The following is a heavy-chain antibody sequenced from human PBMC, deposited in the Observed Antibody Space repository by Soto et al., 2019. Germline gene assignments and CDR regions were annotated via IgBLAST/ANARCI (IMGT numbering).Heavy chain of an antibody. CDR3: ARALGVVVPAASRFFGC. CDR2: ISDDGGAT. J-gene: IGHJ4*02. D-gene: IGHD2-2*01. CDR1: GFAFSSYA. V-gene: IGHV3-23*01. Sequence: PGGSLRLSCAASGFAFSSYAMSWVRQAPGKGLEWVSIISDDGGATYYADSVKGRFTISRDNSRSTLFLQMNSLGAEDTAVYYCARALGVVVPAASRFFGCWGQGTLVTVPQ.